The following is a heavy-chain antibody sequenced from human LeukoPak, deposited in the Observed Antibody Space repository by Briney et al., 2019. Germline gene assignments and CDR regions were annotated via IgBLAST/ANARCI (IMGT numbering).Heavy chain of an antibody. D-gene: IGHD2-15*01. J-gene: IGHJ6*03. CDR1: GFTFSSYG. Sequence: GGSLRLSCAASGFTFSSYGMHWVRQAPGKGLEWVTFIRYDGSNKYYADSVKGRFTISRDNSKHTLYLQMNGLRAEDTAVYYCAKGPSGYCNRGSCYYYSHYMDVWGKGTTVTISS. V-gene: IGHV3-30*02. CDR3: AKGPSGYCNRGSCYYYSHYMDV. CDR2: IRYDGSNK.